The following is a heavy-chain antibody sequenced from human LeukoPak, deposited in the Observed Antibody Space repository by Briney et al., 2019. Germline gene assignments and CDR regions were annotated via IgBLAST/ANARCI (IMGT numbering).Heavy chain of an antibody. V-gene: IGHV1-69*13. CDR2: IIPIFGTA. Sequence: GASVKVSCKASGGTFSSYAISWVRQAPGQGLEWMGGIIPIFGTANYAQKFQGRVTITADESTSTAYMELSSLRSEDTAVYYCARGYSYGSWFDPWGQGTLVTVSS. J-gene: IGHJ5*02. D-gene: IGHD5-18*01. CDR1: GGTFSSYA. CDR3: ARGYSYGSWFDP.